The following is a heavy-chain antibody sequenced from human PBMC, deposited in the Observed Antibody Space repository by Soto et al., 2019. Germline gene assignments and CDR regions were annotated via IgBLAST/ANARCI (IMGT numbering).Heavy chain of an antibody. V-gene: IGHV3-53*01. CDR2: IYNGDST. J-gene: IGHJ3*01. Sequence: GESLRLSCATSGFTVSHYYMTCVRQAPGKGLESVSVIYNGDSTYYADSVKGRFTISRDKSKKMLYLQMNNLRAEDTAVYYCAATYDCPPLNAFNFWGQGTMVTVSS. D-gene: IGHD3-16*01. CDR3: AATYDCPPLNAFNF. CDR1: GFTVSHYY.